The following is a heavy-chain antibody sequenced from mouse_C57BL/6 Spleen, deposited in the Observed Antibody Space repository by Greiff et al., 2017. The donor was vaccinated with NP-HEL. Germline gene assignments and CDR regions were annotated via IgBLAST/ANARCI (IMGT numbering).Heavy chain of an antibody. J-gene: IGHJ2*01. Sequence: SGAELARPGASVKMSCKASGYTFTSYTMHWVKQRPGQGLEWIGYINPSSGYTKYNQKFKDKATLTADKSSRTAYMQLRSLTSEDSAVYYCARSELGPDYWGQGTTLTVSS. D-gene: IGHD4-1*01. CDR2: INPSSGYT. CDR3: ARSELGPDY. CDR1: GYTFTSYT. V-gene: IGHV1-4*01.